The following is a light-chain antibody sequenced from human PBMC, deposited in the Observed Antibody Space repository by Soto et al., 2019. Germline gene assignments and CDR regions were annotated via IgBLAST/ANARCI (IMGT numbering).Light chain of an antibody. J-gene: IGLJ1*01. Sequence: QSALPQPASVSGSPGQSITISCTGTSSDVGGYNSVSWFQQHPSKSPKLIIYEVSHRPSGVSIRFSGSKSGNTASLTISGLQAEDEADYYCNAYRHSTTLVFGTGTKLTVL. CDR2: EVS. V-gene: IGLV2-14*01. CDR1: SSDVGGYNS. CDR3: NAYRHSTTLV.